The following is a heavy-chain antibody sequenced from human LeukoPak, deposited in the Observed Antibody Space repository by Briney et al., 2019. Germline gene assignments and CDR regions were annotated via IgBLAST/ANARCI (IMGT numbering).Heavy chain of an antibody. V-gene: IGHV3-73*01. Sequence: GGSLRLSCAASGFTFSGSAMHWVRQASGKGLEWVGRIRSKANSYATAYAASVKGRFTISIDDSKNTAYLQMNSLKTEDTAVYYCTRHAERTTVTTNAFDIWGQGTMVTVSS. J-gene: IGHJ3*02. D-gene: IGHD4-17*01. CDR1: GFTFSGSA. CDR3: TRHAERTTVTTNAFDI. CDR2: IRSKANSYAT.